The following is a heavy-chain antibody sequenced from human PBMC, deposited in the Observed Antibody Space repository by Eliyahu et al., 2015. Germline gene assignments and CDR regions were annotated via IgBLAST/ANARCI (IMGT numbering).Heavy chain of an antibody. CDR1: GFAFSRXV. CDR3: AKDYYGSGSYDTGMDV. Sequence: QVHLVESGGGVVQPGRPLRLSCADXGFAFSRXVMHWVRQAPGKGLEWVGMISYDGSDKYYADSVKGRFIISRDNSKSTLYLQMNSLRAEDSAVYYCAKDYYGSGSYDTGMDVWGQGTTVTVSS. V-gene: IGHV3-30*18. J-gene: IGHJ6*02. D-gene: IGHD3-10*01. CDR2: ISYDGSDK.